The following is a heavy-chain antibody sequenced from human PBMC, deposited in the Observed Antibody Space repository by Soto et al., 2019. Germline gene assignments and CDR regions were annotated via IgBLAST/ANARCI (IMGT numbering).Heavy chain of an antibody. Sequence: SATLSLTCTVSGGSISSAAYCWSWIRQSPDKGLEWIGHIYDGGTTYSSPSLKGRVTISADTSETQFSLKLNSVSAADTAVYYCARGPSGDKVDYWGQGIQVTASS. CDR2: IYDGGTT. CDR3: ARGPSGDKVDY. J-gene: IGHJ4*02. D-gene: IGHD7-27*01. CDR1: GGSISSAAYC. V-gene: IGHV4-30-4*01.